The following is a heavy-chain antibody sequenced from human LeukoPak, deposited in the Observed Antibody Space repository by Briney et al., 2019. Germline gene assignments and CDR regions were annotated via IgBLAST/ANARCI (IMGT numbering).Heavy chain of an antibody. V-gene: IGHV1-18*01. D-gene: IGHD2/OR15-2a*01. J-gene: IGHJ4*02. CDR1: GYTFTSYG. CDR2: ISVKNGNT. Sequence: GASVKVSCKASGYTFTSYGISWVRQAPGQGLEWMGWISVKNGNTNYAQKIQGRVTMTTDTSTSTAYMELRSLRSDDTAVYYCARGGCDSKNCYRPFDYWGLGTLVTVSS. CDR3: ARGGCDSKNCYRPFDY.